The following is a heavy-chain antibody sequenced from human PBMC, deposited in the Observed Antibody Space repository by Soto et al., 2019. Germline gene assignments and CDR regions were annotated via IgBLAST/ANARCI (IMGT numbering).Heavy chain of an antibody. D-gene: IGHD6-19*01. Sequence: QVQLVESGGGVVQPGRSLRLSCAASGFTFSNYGMHWVRQAPGKGLEWVAVIPYDGSDKYYVDSVKGRFTISRDNSKNTVYLQMNSLRPEDTAVYYCVKDADGAGDYWGKGTLVTVSS. CDR1: GFTFSNYG. CDR3: VKDADGAGDY. V-gene: IGHV3-30*18. CDR2: IPYDGSDK. J-gene: IGHJ4*02.